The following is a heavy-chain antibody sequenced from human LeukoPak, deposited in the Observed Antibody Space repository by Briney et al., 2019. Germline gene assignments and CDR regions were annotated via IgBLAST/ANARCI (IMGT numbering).Heavy chain of an antibody. Sequence: GGSLRLSCAASGFTFDDYGMSWVRQAPGKGLEWVSGINWSGGSTGYADSVKGRFTISRDNAKNSLYLQMNSLRAEDTALYYCARGFALGAAYDYWGQVTLVTVSS. CDR2: INWSGGST. D-gene: IGHD1-26*01. CDR3: ARGFALGAAYDY. J-gene: IGHJ4*02. V-gene: IGHV3-20*04. CDR1: GFTFDDYG.